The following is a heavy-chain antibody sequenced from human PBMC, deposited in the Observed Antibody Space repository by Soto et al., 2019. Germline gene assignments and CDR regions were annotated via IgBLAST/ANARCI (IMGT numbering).Heavy chain of an antibody. V-gene: IGHV4-59*01. CDR1: GGSISSYY. Sequence: SETLSLTCTVSGGSISSYYWSWIRQPPGKGLEWIGYIYYSGTTNYNPSLKSRVTISVDTSKNQFSLKLSSVTAADTAVYYCASYYDSSGYPSFDYWGQGTLVTVSS. J-gene: IGHJ4*02. CDR2: IYYSGTT. D-gene: IGHD3-22*01. CDR3: ASYYDSSGYPSFDY.